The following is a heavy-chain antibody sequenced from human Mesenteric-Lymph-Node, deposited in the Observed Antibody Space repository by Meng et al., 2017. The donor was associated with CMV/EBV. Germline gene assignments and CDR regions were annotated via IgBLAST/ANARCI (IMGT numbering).Heavy chain of an antibody. J-gene: IGHJ4*02. D-gene: IGHD6-13*01. V-gene: IGHV3-21*01. CDR3: ARGRAAAGPFDY. CDR1: GFIFSSYS. CDR2: ISNSGTYI. Sequence: GGSLRLSCAASGFIFSSYSMHWVRQAPGKGLEWVSFISNSGTYIYYADSVKGRFTISRDNAKNSLYLQMSSLRVEDTAVYYCARGRAAAGPFDYWGQGTLVTVSS.